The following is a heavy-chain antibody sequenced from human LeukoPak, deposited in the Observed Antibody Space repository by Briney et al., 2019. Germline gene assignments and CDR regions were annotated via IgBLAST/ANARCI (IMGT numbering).Heavy chain of an antibody. CDR3: AKGGRDYYASGSYYSRLYGMDV. V-gene: IGHV3-23*01. CDR2: ISGSGDST. Sequence: GGSLRLSCEASGVTFSSYAMSWVRQAPGKGLEWVSAISGSGDSTYYADSAKGRFTVSRDNSKNTLYLQMNSLRVEDTAVYYCAKGGRDYYASGSYYSRLYGMDVWGQGTTVTVSS. D-gene: IGHD3-10*01. J-gene: IGHJ6*02. CDR1: GVTFSSYA.